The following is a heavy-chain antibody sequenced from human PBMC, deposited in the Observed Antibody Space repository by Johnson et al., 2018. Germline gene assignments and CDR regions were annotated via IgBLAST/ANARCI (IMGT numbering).Heavy chain of an antibody. Sequence: VQLVESGGYLIQSGGSLRLSCVASGFTFSPYSMNWVRQAPGKGLEWVSYITAGSNRIKYADSVKGRFTISRDDARNSVFMQRNRRVDEETAVYFCARSVEGGCYYGGQGTPVTVSS. CDR3: ARSVEGGCYY. CDR2: ITAGSNRI. J-gene: IGHJ4*02. CDR1: GFTFSPYS. D-gene: IGHD3-16*01. V-gene: IGHV3-48*02.